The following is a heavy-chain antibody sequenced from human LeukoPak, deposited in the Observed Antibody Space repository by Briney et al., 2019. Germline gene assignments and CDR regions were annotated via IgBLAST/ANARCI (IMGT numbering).Heavy chain of an antibody. CDR2: INQDGSEK. CDR1: GFTFNNYY. J-gene: IGHJ4*02. CDR3: ARESRY. V-gene: IGHV3-7*01. Sequence: PGGSLRLSCAASGFTFNNYYMAWVRQAPGKGLEWVANINQDGSEKYYVDSVKGRFTISRDNAKNSLYLQMNSLRAEDTAVYYCARESRYWGQGTLVTVSS.